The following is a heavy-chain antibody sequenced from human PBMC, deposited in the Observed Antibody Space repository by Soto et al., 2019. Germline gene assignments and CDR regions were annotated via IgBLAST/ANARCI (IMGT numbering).Heavy chain of an antibody. D-gene: IGHD2-15*01. CDR3: ARDMDGNYYGMDV. Sequence: PGESLKISCKGSGYSFTSYWIGWVRQMPGKGLEWMGIIYPGDSDTRYGPSFQGQVTISADKSISTAYLQWSSLKASDTAMYYCARDMDGNYYGMDVWGQGTTVTVSS. CDR1: GYSFTSYW. V-gene: IGHV5-51*01. J-gene: IGHJ6*02. CDR2: IYPGDSDT.